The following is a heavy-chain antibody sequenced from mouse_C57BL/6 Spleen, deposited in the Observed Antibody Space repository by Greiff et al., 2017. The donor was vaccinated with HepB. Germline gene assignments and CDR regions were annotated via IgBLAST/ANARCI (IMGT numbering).Heavy chain of an antibody. CDR2: IYPGDGDT. CDR1: GYAFSSYW. D-gene: IGHD1-1*01. J-gene: IGHJ2*01. CDR3: ARSSTVVATNDY. Sequence: QVQLQQSGAELVKPGASVKISCKASGYAFSSYWMNWVKQRPGKGLEWIGQIYPGDGDTNYNGKFKGKATLTADKSSSTAYMQLSSLTSEDSAVYFCARSSTVVATNDYWGQGTTLTVSS. V-gene: IGHV1-80*01.